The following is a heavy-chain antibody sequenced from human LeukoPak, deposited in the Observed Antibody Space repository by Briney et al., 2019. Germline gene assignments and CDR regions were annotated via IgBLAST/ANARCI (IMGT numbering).Heavy chain of an antibody. J-gene: IGHJ4*02. D-gene: IGHD2-8*02. CDR2: IYPDDSDT. CDR1: GYTFTNYW. Sequence: GESLKISCKGSGYTFTNYWIGWVRQMPGKGLEWMGFIYPDDSDTRYSPSLQGQVTISADKSITTAYLQWSSLKASDSAMYYCARQPRYATGRHLDFRGQGTLVTVSS. V-gene: IGHV5-51*01. CDR3: ARQPRYATGRHLDF.